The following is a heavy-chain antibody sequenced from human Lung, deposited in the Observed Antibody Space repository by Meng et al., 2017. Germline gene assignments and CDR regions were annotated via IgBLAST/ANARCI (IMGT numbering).Heavy chain of an antibody. V-gene: IGHV4-34*01. CDR2: INHSGST. J-gene: IGHJ4*02. CDR1: GGSFSDYY. Sequence: QQVGASSLNPFSILSSTLCVSGGSFSDYYWSWIRQPPGKGLEWIGEINHSGSTNYNPSLESRATISVDTSQNNLSLKLSSVTAADSAVYYCARGPTTMAHDFDYWGQGTLVTVSS. D-gene: IGHD4-11*01. CDR3: ARGPTTMAHDFDY.